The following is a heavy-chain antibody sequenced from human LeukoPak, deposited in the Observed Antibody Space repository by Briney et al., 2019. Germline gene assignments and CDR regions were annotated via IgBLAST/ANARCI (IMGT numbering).Heavy chain of an antibody. CDR3: ARETLWKDGSGSYMSY. CDR2: IIPIFGTA. D-gene: IGHD3-10*01. CDR1: GGTFSSYA. Sequence: GSSVKVSCKASGGTFSSYAISWVRQAPGLGLEWMGGIIPIFGTANYAQKFQGRVTITTDESTSTAYMELSSLRSEDTAVYYCARETLWKDGSGSYMSYWGQGTLVTVSS. J-gene: IGHJ4*02. V-gene: IGHV1-69*05.